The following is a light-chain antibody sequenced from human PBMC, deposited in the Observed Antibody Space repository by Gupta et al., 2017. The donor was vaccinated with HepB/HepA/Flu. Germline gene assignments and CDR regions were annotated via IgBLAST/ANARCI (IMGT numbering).Light chain of an antibody. J-gene: IGLJ2*01. CDR1: SSDVGGYES. CDR3: TSDAGSNIVV. V-gene: IGLV2-8*01. CDR2: EVN. Sequence: SAVTQPPSASASPRQSVTISSTGTSSDVGGYESVSWYQQDTGRAPKLMIYEVNKRPAGVPDRFSGSKSGNTASLTVSGLQEEEEADYYCTSDAGSNIVVLGGGTKLTVL.